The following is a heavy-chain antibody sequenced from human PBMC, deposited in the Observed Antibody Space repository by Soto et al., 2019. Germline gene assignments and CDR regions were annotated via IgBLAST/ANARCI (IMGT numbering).Heavy chain of an antibody. J-gene: IGHJ4*02. CDR3: ARHENDYALDY. Sequence: QLQLQESGPGLVKPSETPSLTCTVSGGSISSSSYYWGWIRQPPGKGLEWIGSIYYSGSTYYNPSLKSRVTISVDTSKNQFSLKLSSVTAADTAVYYCARHENDYALDYWGQGTLVTVSS. D-gene: IGHD4-17*01. CDR2: IYYSGST. CDR1: GGSISSSSYY. V-gene: IGHV4-39*01.